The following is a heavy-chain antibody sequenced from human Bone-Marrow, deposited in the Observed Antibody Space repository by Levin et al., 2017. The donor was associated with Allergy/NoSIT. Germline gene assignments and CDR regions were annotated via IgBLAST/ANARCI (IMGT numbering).Heavy chain of an antibody. CDR2: ISSSGSTI. J-gene: IGHJ5*02. Sequence: SCAASGFTFSDYYMSWIRQAPGKGLEWVSYISSSGSTIYYADSVKGRFTISRDNAKNSLYLQMNSLRAEDTAVYYCARDWHRRFVVVVAATPWFDPWGQGTLVTVSS. CDR3: ARDWHRRFVVVVAATPWFDP. CDR1: GFTFSDYY. D-gene: IGHD2-15*01. V-gene: IGHV3-11*01.